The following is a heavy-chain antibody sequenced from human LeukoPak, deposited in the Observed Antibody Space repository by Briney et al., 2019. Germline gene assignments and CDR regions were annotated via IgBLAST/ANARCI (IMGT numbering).Heavy chain of an antibody. CDR2: VFAGGSI. V-gene: IGHV3-66*02. CDR1: GFIASKHY. CDR3: ARTGNRGPYFDI. J-gene: IGHJ4*02. Sequence: PGGSLRLSCAASGFIASKHYMSWVRQAPGKGLEWVSVVFAGGSIYYIDSVKGRFTISRDNPNNTVYLQMNSLTPDDTAVYYCARTGNRGPYFDIWGQGILVTVSS. D-gene: IGHD3-10*01.